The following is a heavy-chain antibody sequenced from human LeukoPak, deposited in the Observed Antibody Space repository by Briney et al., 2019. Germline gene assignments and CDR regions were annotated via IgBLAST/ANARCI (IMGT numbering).Heavy chain of an antibody. D-gene: IGHD3-3*01. CDR2: INQDGSEK. J-gene: IGHJ4*02. V-gene: IGHV3-7*01. CDR3: ARGSDYYDFWSGYPYFDY. Sequence: GGSLRLSCAASGFTFNNYWMSWVRQAPGKGLEWVANINQDGSEKHYVDSVKGRFTISRDNAKNSLYLQMNSLRAEDTAVYYCARGSDYYDFWSGYPYFDYWGQGTLVTVSS. CDR1: GFTFNNYW.